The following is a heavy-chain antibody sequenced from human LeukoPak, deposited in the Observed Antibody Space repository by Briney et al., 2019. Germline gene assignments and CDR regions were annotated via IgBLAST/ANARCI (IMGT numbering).Heavy chain of an antibody. CDR3: ARESRDCSSTSCYTFYYYGMDV. V-gene: IGHV4-4*08. CDR2: IYTSGST. CDR1: GGSISSYY. J-gene: IGHJ6*02. D-gene: IGHD2-2*02. Sequence: SETLSLTCTVSGGSISSYYWSWIRQPPGKGLEWIGYIYTSGSTNYNPSLKGRVTMSVDTSKNQFSLKLSSVTAADTAVYYCARESRDCSSTSCYTFYYYGMDVWGQGTTVTVSS.